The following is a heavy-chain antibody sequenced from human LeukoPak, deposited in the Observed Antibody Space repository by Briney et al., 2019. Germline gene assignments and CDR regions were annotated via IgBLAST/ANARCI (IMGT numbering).Heavy chain of an antibody. J-gene: IGHJ4*02. D-gene: IGHD5-18*01. V-gene: IGHV4-39*07. CDR2: IYYSGST. CDR3: ARDSAMVTADY. Sequence: SETLSLTCTVSGGSISSSSYYWGWIRQPPGKGPEWIGSIYYSGSTYYNPSLKSRVTISVDTSKNQFSLKLSSVTAADTAVYYCARDSAMVTADYWGQGTLVTVSS. CDR1: GGSISSSSYY.